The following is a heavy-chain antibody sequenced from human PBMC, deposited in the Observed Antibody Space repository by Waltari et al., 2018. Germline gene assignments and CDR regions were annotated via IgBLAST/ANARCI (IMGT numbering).Heavy chain of an antibody. V-gene: IGHV4-61*02. Sequence: QVQLQESGPGLVKPSQTLSLTCTVSGGSISSGSYYWSWIRQPAGKGLEWIGRIYTSGSTKYNPSLKSRVTISVDTSKNQFSLKLSSVTAADTAVYYCAREAPMVRGVDNWFDPWGQGTLVTVSS. CDR1: GGSISSGSYY. CDR3: AREAPMVRGVDNWFDP. D-gene: IGHD3-10*01. CDR2: IYTSGST. J-gene: IGHJ5*02.